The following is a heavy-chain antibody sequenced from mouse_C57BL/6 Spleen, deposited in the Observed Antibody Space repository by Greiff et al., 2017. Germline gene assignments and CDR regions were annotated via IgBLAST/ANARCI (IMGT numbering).Heavy chain of an antibody. CDR3: ARKKGSSSSTLYWYFDG. J-gene: IGHJ1*03. D-gene: IGHD1-1*01. CDR2: INPNNGGT. V-gene: IGHV1-18*01. Sequence: EVQLQQSGPELVKPGASVKIPCKASGYTFTDYNMDWVKQSHGKSLEWIGDINPNNGGTIYNQKFKGKATLTVDKSSSTAYMELRSLTSEDTAVYYCARKKGSSSSTLYWYFDGRGTGTTVTVSS. CDR1: GYTFTDYN.